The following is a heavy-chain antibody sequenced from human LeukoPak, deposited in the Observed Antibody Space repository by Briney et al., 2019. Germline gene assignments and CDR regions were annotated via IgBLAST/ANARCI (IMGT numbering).Heavy chain of an antibody. CDR3: ARGGYYYDTPFDY. CDR1: GGSVSGGSYY. Sequence: PSETLSLTCTVSGGSVSGGSYYWSWIRQPPGKGLEWIGYIYYSGSTNYNPSLKSRVTISVDTSKKQFSLKLSSVTAADTAVYYCARGGYYYDTPFDYWGQGTLVTVSS. CDR2: IYYSGST. D-gene: IGHD3-22*01. V-gene: IGHV4-61*01. J-gene: IGHJ4*02.